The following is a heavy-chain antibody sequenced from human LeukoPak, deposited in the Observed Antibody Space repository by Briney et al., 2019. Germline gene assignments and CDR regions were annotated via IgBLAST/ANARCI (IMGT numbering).Heavy chain of an antibody. D-gene: IGHD6-19*01. CDR3: VRAGPGSGWYFDY. Sequence: WASVKVSCKASGYDFTSVGITWVRRAPGQGLEWMGWISPYNGNTRYAQKFQGRVAMTTDTSTTTAYMELRGLRFNDTAVYYCVRAGPGSGWYFDYWGQGTLVTVSS. CDR2: ISPYNGNT. CDR1: GYDFTSVG. V-gene: IGHV1-18*01. J-gene: IGHJ4*02.